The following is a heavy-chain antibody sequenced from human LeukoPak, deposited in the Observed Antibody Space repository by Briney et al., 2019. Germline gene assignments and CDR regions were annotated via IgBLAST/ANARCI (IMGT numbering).Heavy chain of an antibody. Sequence: SETLSLTCAVYGGSFSGCYWSWIRQPPGKGLEWIGEINHSGSTNYNPSLKGRVTISVDTSKNQFSLKLSSVTAADTAVYYCASSSSSSWFDPWGQGTLVTVSS. CDR1: GGSFSGCY. CDR3: ASSSSSSWFDP. V-gene: IGHV4-34*01. D-gene: IGHD6-13*01. CDR2: INHSGST. J-gene: IGHJ5*02.